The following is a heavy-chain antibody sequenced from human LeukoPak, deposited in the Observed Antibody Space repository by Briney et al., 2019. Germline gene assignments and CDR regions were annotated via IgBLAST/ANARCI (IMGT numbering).Heavy chain of an antibody. CDR1: GFTFSSYE. J-gene: IGHJ4*02. D-gene: IGHD3-10*01. CDR3: ARANYYGSNYFDY. Sequence: GGSLRLSCAASGFTFSSYEMNWVRQAPGKGLEWVSYISSSGSTIYYADSVKGRLTISRDNAKNSLYLQMNSLRAEDTAVYYCARANYYGSNYFDYWGQGTLVTVSS. V-gene: IGHV3-48*03. CDR2: ISSSGSTI.